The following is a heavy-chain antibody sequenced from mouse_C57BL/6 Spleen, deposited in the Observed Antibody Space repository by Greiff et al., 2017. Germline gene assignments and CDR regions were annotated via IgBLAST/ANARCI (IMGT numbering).Heavy chain of an antibody. CDR1: GFTFSSYT. Sequence: EVKLVESGGGLVKPGGSLKLSCAASGFTFSSYTMSWVRQTPEKRLEWVATISGGGGNTYYPDSVKGRFTISRDNAKNTLYLQMSSLRSEDSALYYCARQDHYDDYFDYWGQGTTLTVSS. D-gene: IGHD1-2*01. J-gene: IGHJ2*01. CDR2: ISGGGGNT. V-gene: IGHV5-9*01. CDR3: ARQDHYDDYFDY.